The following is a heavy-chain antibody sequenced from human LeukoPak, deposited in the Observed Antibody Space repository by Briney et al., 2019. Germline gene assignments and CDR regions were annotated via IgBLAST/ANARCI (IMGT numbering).Heavy chain of an antibody. D-gene: IGHD5-12*01. J-gene: IGHJ4*02. CDR1: GGTFSSYA. CDR3: AFLAHIVTTTRGDFDY. V-gene: IGHV1-69*13. CDR2: IIPIFGTA. Sequence: ALVKVSCKASGGTFSSYAISWVRQAPGQGLEWMGGIIPIFGTAKYAQKFQGGVTITADESTSTAYLELNSLRSEDTAVYYCAFLAHIVTTTRGDFDYWGQGTLVTVSS.